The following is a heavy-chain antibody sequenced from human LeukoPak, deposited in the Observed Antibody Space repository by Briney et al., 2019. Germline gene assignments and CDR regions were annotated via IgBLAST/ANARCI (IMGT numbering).Heavy chain of an antibody. V-gene: IGHV3-21*01. J-gene: IGHJ5*02. CDR1: GFTFSSYS. CDR3: ARVRIAGHHNWFDP. Sequence: GGSLRLSCAASGFTFSSYSMNWVRQAPRKGLEWVSSISSSSSYIYYADSVKGRFTISRDNAKNSLYLQMNGLIAEDTAVYYCARVRIAGHHNWFDPWGQGTLVTVSS. CDR2: ISSSSSYI. D-gene: IGHD6-13*01.